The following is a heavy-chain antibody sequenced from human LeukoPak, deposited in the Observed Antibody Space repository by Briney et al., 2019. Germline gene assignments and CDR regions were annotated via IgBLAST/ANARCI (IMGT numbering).Heavy chain of an antibody. CDR2: INTDGSST. CDR3: ARESGIAAALDL. D-gene: IGHD6-13*01. Sequence: GGSLRLSCAASGFTFSSYWMHWVRQAPGKGRVWVSRINTDGSSTNYADSVKGRFTISRDNAKNTLYLQMDSLGAEDTAVYYCARESGIAAALDLWGQGTLVSVSS. V-gene: IGHV3-74*01. CDR1: GFTFSSYW. J-gene: IGHJ5*02.